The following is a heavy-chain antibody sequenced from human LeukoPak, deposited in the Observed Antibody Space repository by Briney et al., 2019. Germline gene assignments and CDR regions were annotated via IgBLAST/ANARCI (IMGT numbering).Heavy chain of an antibody. CDR3: ARGPDTMVQGEDY. Sequence: KSGGSLRLSCAASGFTFSSYSMNWVRQAPGKGLEWVSSISSSSSYIYYADSVKGRFTISRDNAKNSLYLQMNSLRAEDTAVYYCARGPDTMVQGEDYWGQGTLVTVSS. D-gene: IGHD3-10*01. CDR1: GFTFSSYS. CDR2: ISSSSSYI. V-gene: IGHV3-21*01. J-gene: IGHJ4*02.